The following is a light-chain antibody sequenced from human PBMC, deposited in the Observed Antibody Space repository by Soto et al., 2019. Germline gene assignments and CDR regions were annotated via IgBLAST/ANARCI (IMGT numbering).Light chain of an antibody. CDR1: QSVLSSSNNKNF. V-gene: IGKV4-1*01. J-gene: IGKJ2*01. CDR2: WAS. Sequence: DIVMTQSPDSLAVSLGERATINCKSSQSVLSSSNNKNFLAWYQQKPGQSPKLLIYWASTRESGVPDRFSGSGSGTDVTLTISSLQAEDVSVYYCQQSYRIPYTFGQGTKLEIK. CDR3: QQSYRIPYT.